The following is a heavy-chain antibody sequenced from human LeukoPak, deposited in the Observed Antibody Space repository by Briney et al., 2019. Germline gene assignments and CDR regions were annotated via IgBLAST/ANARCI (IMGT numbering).Heavy chain of an antibody. Sequence: PGGSLRLSCAASGFTFSSYWMSWVRQAPGKGLEWVSAISGSGGSTYYADSVKGRFTISRDNSKNTLYLQMNSLRAEDTAVYYCAKARSGWYDQGNDYWGQGTLVTVSS. V-gene: IGHV3-23*01. D-gene: IGHD6-19*01. CDR3: AKARSGWYDQGNDY. CDR2: ISGSGGST. CDR1: GFTFSSYW. J-gene: IGHJ4*02.